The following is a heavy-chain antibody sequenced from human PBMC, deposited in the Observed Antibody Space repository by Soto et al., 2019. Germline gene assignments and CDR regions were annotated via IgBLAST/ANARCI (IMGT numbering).Heavy chain of an antibody. D-gene: IGHD6-19*01. CDR2: IDSSGEK. CDR3: ARRHLAVAVGPWFDP. J-gene: IGHJ5*02. Sequence: QVTLKESGPVLVKPTETLTLRCTVSGLSITDSEMGVSWIRQPPGQPLEWLAHIDSSGEKSYRTFLKSRLAISKDTSKSQIVLTMTNMDPADTATYYCARRHLAVAVGPWFDPWGQGIPVTVSS. V-gene: IGHV2-26*01. CDR1: GLSITDSEMG.